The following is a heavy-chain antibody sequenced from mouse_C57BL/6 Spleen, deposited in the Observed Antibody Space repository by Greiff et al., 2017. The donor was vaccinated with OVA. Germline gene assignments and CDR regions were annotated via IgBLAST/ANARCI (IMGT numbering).Heavy chain of an antibody. CDR1: GFNIKDYY. CDR2: IDPEDGDT. D-gene: IGHD1-1*01. J-gene: IGHJ4*01. Sequence: EVQLQQSGAELVRPGASVKLSCTASGFNIKDYYMHWVKQRPEQGLEWIGRIDPEDGDTEYAPKFQGKATMTADTSSNTAYLQLSSLTSEDTAVYYCTTHYYGSSYAMNYWGQGTSVTVSS. V-gene: IGHV14-1*01. CDR3: TTHYYGSSYAMNY.